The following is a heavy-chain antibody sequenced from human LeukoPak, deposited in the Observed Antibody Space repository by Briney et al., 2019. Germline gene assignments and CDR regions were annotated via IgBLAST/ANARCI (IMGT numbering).Heavy chain of an antibody. J-gene: IGHJ4*02. CDR3: AITYYDILTGYYPLDY. CDR1: GFTFSSYS. V-gene: IGHV3-21*01. D-gene: IGHD3-9*01. Sequence: GGSLRLSCAASGFTFSSYSMNWVRQAPGKGLEWVSSISSSSSYIYYADSVKGRFTISRDNAKNSLYLQMNSLRAEDTAVYYCAITYYDILTGYYPLDYWGQGTLVTVSS. CDR2: ISSSSSYI.